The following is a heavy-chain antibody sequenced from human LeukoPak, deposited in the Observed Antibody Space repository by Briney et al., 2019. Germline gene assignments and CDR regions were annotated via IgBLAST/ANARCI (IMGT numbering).Heavy chain of an antibody. CDR1: GFTFSSYA. J-gene: IGHJ5*02. CDR3: AKGPGGSYLNWFDP. Sequence: GGSLRLSCAASGFTFSSYARSWVRQAPGKGLEWVSAISGSGGSTYYADSVKGRFTISRDNSKNTLYLQKNSLRAEDTAVYYCAKGPGGSYLNWFDPWGQGTLVTVSS. D-gene: IGHD1-26*01. V-gene: IGHV3-23*01. CDR2: ISGSGGST.